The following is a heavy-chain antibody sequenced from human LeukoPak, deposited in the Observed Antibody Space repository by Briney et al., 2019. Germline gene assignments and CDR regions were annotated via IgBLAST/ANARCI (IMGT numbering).Heavy chain of an antibody. CDR1: GGSISSYY. D-gene: IGHD3-16*02. CDR3: ARGGIMITFGGVIALNWFDP. Sequence: SETQSLTCTVSGGSISSYYWSWIRQPPGKGLEWIGYIYYSGSTNYNPSLKSRVTISVDTSKNQFSLKLSSVTAADTAVYYCARGGIMITFGGVIALNWFDPWGQGTLVTVSS. CDR2: IYYSGST. J-gene: IGHJ5*02. V-gene: IGHV4-59*01.